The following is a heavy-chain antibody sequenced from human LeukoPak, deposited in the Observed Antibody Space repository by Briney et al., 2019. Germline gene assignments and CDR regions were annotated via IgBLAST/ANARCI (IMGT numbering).Heavy chain of an antibody. V-gene: IGHV1-2*02. CDR2: INPNSGGT. Sequence: ASVKVSCKASGYTFTTYSISWVRQAPGQGLEWMGWINPNSGGTNYAQKFQGRVTMTRDTSISTAYMELSRLRSDDTAVYYCARVKYSSSLRYWGQGTLVTVSS. CDR3: ARVKYSSSLRY. D-gene: IGHD6-13*01. CDR1: GYTFTTYS. J-gene: IGHJ4*02.